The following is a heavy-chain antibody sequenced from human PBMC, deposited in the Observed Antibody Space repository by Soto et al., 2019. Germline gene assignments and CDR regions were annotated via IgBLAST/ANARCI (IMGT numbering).Heavy chain of an antibody. CDR1: GYTFTDYY. D-gene: IGHD3-16*01. Sequence: QVQLVQSGAEVKKPGASVKVSCKASGYTFTDYYIHWVRQAPGQGLECVGWLNPNSGGSNYAQKFQGRVTMTRDMSISTAYMELSRLTSDDTAVYYCATLGAGAFDYWGQGTLVTVSS. CDR2: LNPNSGGS. CDR3: ATLGAGAFDY. V-gene: IGHV1-2*02. J-gene: IGHJ4*02.